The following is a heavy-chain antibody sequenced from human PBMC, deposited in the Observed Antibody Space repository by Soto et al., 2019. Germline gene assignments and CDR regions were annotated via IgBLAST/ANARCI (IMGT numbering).Heavy chain of an antibody. Sequence: GGSLRLSCAASGFTFSSYGMHWVRQAPGKGLEWVAVISYDGSNKYYADSVKGRFTISRDNSKNTLYLQMNSLRAEDTAVYYCAKNYYDSSTHPNNYWGQGTLVTVSS. V-gene: IGHV3-30*18. CDR3: AKNYYDSSTHPNNY. CDR1: GFTFSSYG. CDR2: ISYDGSNK. D-gene: IGHD3-22*01. J-gene: IGHJ4*02.